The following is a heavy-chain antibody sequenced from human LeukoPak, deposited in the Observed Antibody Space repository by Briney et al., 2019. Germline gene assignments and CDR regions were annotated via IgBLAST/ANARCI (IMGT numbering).Heavy chain of an antibody. J-gene: IGHJ4*02. Sequence: GGSLRLSCAGSGFTFSHYWMTWVRQAPGKGLEWVAQINQDGSEEYYMDSVKARFTISRDNAKNSVFLQMNSLRAEDTAVYYCVRDGGVSGYDLLDYWGQGTLVTVSS. CDR3: VRDGGVSGYDLLDY. D-gene: IGHD5-12*01. CDR1: GFTFSHYW. V-gene: IGHV3-7*01. CDR2: INQDGSEE.